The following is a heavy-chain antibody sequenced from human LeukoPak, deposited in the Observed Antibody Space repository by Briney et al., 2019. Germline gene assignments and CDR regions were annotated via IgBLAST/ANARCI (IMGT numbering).Heavy chain of an antibody. V-gene: IGHV1-69*05. CDR2: IIPIFGTA. CDR3: ASGPMVRGVVRYYYMDV. Sequence: GSSVKVSCEASGGTFSSYAISWVRQAPGQGLEWMGRIIPIFGTANYAQKFQGRVTITTDESTSTAYMELSSLRSEDTAVYYCASGPMVRGVVRYYYMDVWGKGTTVTVSS. D-gene: IGHD3-10*01. J-gene: IGHJ6*03. CDR1: GGTFSSYA.